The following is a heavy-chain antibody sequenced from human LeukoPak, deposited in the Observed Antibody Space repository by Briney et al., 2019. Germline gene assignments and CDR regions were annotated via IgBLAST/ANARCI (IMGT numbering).Heavy chain of an antibody. Sequence: SVKVSCKASGYTFIGYYMRWVRQAPGQGLEWMGGIIPIFGTANYAQKFQGRVTITTDESTSTAYMELSSLRSEDTAVYYCARGFYYDSSGYYDYWGQGTLVTVSS. CDR2: IIPIFGTA. V-gene: IGHV1-69*05. J-gene: IGHJ4*02. CDR3: ARGFYYDSSGYYDY. D-gene: IGHD3-22*01. CDR1: GYTFIGYY.